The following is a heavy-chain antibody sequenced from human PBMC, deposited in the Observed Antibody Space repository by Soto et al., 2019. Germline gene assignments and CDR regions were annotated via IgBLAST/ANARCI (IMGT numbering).Heavy chain of an antibody. Sequence: SETLSLTCTVSGGSISSYYWSWIRQPPGKGLEWIGYIYYSGSTNYNPSLKSRVTISVDTSKNQFCLKLSSVTAADTAVYYCAKHGRSSHWFSWCQGTRVTVSS. CDR2: IYYSGST. CDR3: AKHGRSSHWFS. D-gene: IGHD6-6*01. CDR1: GGSISSYY. V-gene: IGHV4-59*01. J-gene: IGHJ4*02.